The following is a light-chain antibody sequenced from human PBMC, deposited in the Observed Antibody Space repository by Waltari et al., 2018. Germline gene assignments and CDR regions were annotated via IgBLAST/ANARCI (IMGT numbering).Light chain of an antibody. J-gene: IGLJ2*01. Sequence: SYELTQPPSVSVSPGQTARITCSGNALPKKYAYWYQQKSGQAHVLVIYEDRKRTSGIPERFSGSSSGPMATLTISGAQVEDEADYYCYSTDSSGDFRIFGGGTKLTVL. V-gene: IGLV3-10*01. CDR1: ALPKKY. CDR2: EDR. CDR3: YSTDSSGDFRI.